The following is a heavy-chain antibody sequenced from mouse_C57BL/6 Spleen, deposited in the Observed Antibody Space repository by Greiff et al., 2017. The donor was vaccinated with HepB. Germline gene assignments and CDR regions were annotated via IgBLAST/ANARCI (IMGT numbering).Heavy chain of an antibody. V-gene: IGHV1-80*01. J-gene: IGHJ4*01. CDR1: GYAFSSYW. CDR3: APHLPGAMDY. CDR2: IYPGDGDT. Sequence: VQLVESGAELVKPGASVKISCKASGYAFSSYWMNWVKQRPGKGLEWIGQIYPGDGDTNYNGKFKGKATLTADKSSSTAYMQLSSLTSEDSAVYFCAPHLPGAMDYWGQGTSVTVSS.